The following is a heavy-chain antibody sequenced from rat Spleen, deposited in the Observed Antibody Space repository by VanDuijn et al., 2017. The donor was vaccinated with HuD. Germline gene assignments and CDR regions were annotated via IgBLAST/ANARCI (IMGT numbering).Heavy chain of an antibody. CDR3: AREDNWDYVMDA. V-gene: IGHV2-1*01. D-gene: IGHD5-1*01. J-gene: IGHJ4*01. Sequence: VQLKESGPGLVQPSQTLSLTCTVSGFSLTSNGVHWVRQPPGKGLEWMGGLWGDGSTDYNSALKSRLSISRDTSKSQVFLKMNSLQTDDTAKYFCAREDNWDYVMDAWGQGASVTVSS. CDR1: GFSLTSNG. CDR2: LWGDGST.